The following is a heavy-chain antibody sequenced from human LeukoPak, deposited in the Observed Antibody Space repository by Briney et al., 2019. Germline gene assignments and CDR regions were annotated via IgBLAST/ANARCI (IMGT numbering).Heavy chain of an antibody. D-gene: IGHD5-18*01. CDR3: ARGRYSYSNYYYGMDV. J-gene: IGHJ6*02. CDR2: INHSGST. CDR1: GGSFSGYY. Sequence: SETLSLTCAVYGGSFSGYYWSWIRQPPGKGLEWIGEINHSGSTNYNPSLKSRVTISVDTSKNQFSLKLSSVTAADTAVYYCARGRYSYSNYYYGMDVWGQGTTVTVS. V-gene: IGHV4-34*01.